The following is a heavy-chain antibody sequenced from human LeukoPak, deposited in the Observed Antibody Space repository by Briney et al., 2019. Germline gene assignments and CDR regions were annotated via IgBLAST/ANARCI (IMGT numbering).Heavy chain of an antibody. Sequence: GGSLRLSCAASGFTFSSYDMHWVRQSTGKGLEWVSGIGTGGDPYYPGSVKGRFTISRENAESSLYLQMNSLRAGDTAVYYCAREGVHSLGGAFDIWGQGTVVTVSS. V-gene: IGHV3-13*05. D-gene: IGHD3-10*01. CDR1: GFTFSSYD. CDR3: AREGVHSLGGAFDI. CDR2: IGTGGDP. J-gene: IGHJ3*02.